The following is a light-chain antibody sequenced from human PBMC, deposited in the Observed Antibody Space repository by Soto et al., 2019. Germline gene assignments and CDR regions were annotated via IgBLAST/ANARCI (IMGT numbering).Light chain of an antibody. CDR3: HQFGRSPLAFN. Sequence: ESMLTQSPGTLSLSPGERATLSCMASQSVSTRYLAWYQQNPGQAPRLLIYGASIRAAGIPDRFSGSGSGTYFTLTISILEPEDFAVYYCHQFGRSPLAFNFGQGTKLQI. V-gene: IGKV3-20*01. CDR2: GAS. J-gene: IGKJ2*01. CDR1: QSVSTRY.